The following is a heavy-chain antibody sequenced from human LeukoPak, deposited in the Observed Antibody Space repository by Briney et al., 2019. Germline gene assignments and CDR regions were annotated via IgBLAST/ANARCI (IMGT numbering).Heavy chain of an antibody. Sequence: GGSLRLSCAASGFTFSSYGMHWVRQAPGKGLEWVAVISYDGSNKYYADSVKGRFTISRDNSKNTLYLQMNSLRAEDTAVYYCATSSGYFDYWGQGTLVTVSS. CDR3: ATSSGYFDY. D-gene: IGHD3-22*01. CDR2: ISYDGSNK. V-gene: IGHV3-30*03. CDR1: GFTFSSYG. J-gene: IGHJ4*02.